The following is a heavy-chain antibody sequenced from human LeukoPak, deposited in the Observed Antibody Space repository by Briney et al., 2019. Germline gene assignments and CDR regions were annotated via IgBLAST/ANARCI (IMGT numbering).Heavy chain of an antibody. CDR1: GFTFSSYG. J-gene: IGHJ4*02. V-gene: IGHV3-30*03. D-gene: IGHD3-16*01. Sequence: PGGSLRLSCAASGFTFSSYGMHWVRQAPGKGLEWVAVISYDGSNKYYADSVKGRFTISRDNSKNTLYLQMNSLRAEDTAVYYCATARGEMTQPVFDYWGQGTLVTVSS. CDR2: ISYDGSNK. CDR3: ATARGEMTQPVFDY.